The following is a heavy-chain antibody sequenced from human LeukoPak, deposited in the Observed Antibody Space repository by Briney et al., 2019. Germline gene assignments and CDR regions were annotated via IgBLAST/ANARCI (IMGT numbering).Heavy chain of an antibody. Sequence: SETLSLTCAVYGGSFSGYYWSWIRQPPGKGLEWIGEINHSGSTNYNPSLKSRVTISVDTSKNQFSLKLSSVTAADTAVYYCARTGGPKLRFLEWTKYNWFGPWGQGTLVTVSS. D-gene: IGHD3-3*01. J-gene: IGHJ5*02. CDR1: GGSFSGYY. V-gene: IGHV4-34*01. CDR3: ARTGGPKLRFLEWTKYNWFGP. CDR2: INHSGST.